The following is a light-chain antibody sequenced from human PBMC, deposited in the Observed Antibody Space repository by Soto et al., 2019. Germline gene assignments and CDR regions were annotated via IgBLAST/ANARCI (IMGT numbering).Light chain of an antibody. CDR1: QSVSSN. J-gene: IGKJ4*01. CDR3: QQYNNWPLT. Sequence: EIVMTQSPDTLSVSQGERATLSCRASQSVSSNLAWYQQKPGQAPRLLIYGASTRATGIPARFSGSGSGTEFTLTISSLQSEDFAVYYCQQYNNWPLTFGGGTKVDIK. CDR2: GAS. V-gene: IGKV3-15*01.